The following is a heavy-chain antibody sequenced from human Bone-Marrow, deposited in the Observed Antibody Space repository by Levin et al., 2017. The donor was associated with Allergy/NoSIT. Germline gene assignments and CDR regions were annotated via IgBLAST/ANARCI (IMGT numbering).Heavy chain of an antibody. Sequence: SQTLSLTCTVSGGSIRSGGYYWSWIRQHPGKGLEWIGYIYDSGSPSSNPSLESRVAISVDTPKNQFYLKLTSLTDADTAVYYCARIPDTTSEFDYWGQGTLVTVSS. J-gene: IGHJ4*02. CDR2: IYDSGSP. V-gene: IGHV4-31*03. CDR3: ARIPDTTSEFDY. CDR1: GGSIRSGGYY. D-gene: IGHD5-18*01.